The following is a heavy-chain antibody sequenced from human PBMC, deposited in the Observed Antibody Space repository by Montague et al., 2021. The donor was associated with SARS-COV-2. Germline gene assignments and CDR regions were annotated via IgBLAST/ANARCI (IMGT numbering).Heavy chain of an antibody. CDR2: TNYSGST. V-gene: IGHV4-39*01. CDR1: GASISSSRYY. Sequence: SETLSLTCTVSGASISSSRYYWGWIRHRQGQGLEWIGCTNYSGSTYYNPYLKRRVTISADTSKNQFSLKLSSVTAADTAVYYCARQMEQRPICRVVIQYYFDYWGQGTLVTVSS. D-gene: IGHD3-3*01. J-gene: IGHJ4*02. CDR3: ARQMEQRPICRVVIQYYFDY.